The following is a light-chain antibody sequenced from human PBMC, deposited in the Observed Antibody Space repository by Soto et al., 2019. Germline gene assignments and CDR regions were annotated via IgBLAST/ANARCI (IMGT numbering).Light chain of an antibody. CDR2: VNSDGSH. V-gene: IGLV4-69*01. Sequence: QLVLTQSPSASASLGASVKLTCTLNRGHSSYAIAWHQQQPEKGPRYLMKVNSDGSHSKGDGIPDRFSGSSSGAERYLTISSLQSEDEADYYCQTWGTGIVVFGGGTKLTVL. J-gene: IGLJ2*01. CDR1: RGHSSYA. CDR3: QTWGTGIVV.